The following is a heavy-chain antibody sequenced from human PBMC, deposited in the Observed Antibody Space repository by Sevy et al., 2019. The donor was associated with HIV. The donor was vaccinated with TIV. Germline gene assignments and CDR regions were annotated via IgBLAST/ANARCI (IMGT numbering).Heavy chain of an antibody. J-gene: IGHJ6*02. Sequence: SETLSLTCTVSGGSISSSSYYWGWIRQPPGKGLEWIGSIYYSGSTYYNPSLKSRVTISVYTSKNQFSLKLSSVTAADTAVYYCARQSWIQLWHNYGMDVWGQGTTVTVSS. CDR1: GGSISSSSYY. CDR2: IYYSGST. V-gene: IGHV4-39*01. CDR3: ARQSWIQLWHNYGMDV. D-gene: IGHD5-18*01.